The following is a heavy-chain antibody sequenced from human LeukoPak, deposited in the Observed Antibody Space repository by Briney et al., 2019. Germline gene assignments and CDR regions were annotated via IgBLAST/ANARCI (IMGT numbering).Heavy chain of an antibody. Sequence: PGGSLRLSCVASGFTVSSNHMNWVRQAPGKGLEWVSIFYSGGTTTHYADSVKGRFTISRDNAKNSLYLQMNSLRAEDTAVYYCARHLYGGDYWGQGTPVTVSS. CDR2: FYSGGTTT. V-gene: IGHV3-66*04. D-gene: IGHD4-17*01. J-gene: IGHJ4*02. CDR1: GFTVSSNH. CDR3: ARHLYGGDY.